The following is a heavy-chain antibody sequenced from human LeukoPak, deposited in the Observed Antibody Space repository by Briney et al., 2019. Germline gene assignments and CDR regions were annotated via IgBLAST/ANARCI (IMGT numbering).Heavy chain of an antibody. CDR3: AKRGLRDYYFDY. Sequence: GGSLRLSCAASGFTFSSYGMHWVRQAPGKGLEWVSAISGSGGSTYYADSVKGRFTISRDNSKNTLYLQMNSLRAEDTAVYYCAKRGLRDYYFDYWGQGTLVTVSS. CDR1: GFTFSSYG. D-gene: IGHD3/OR15-3a*01. J-gene: IGHJ4*02. V-gene: IGHV3-23*01. CDR2: ISGSGGST.